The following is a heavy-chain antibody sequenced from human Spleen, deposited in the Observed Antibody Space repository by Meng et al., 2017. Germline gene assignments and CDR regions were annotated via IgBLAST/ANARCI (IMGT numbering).Heavy chain of an antibody. CDR2: INTDASIT. Sequence: GESLKISCAASGFTFSSYNMHWVRQTPGEGLVWVSRINTDASITTYADSVKGRFTISRDDAKNTVYLQMDSLRAEDTAVYHCARVVGTYGGDYYGMDVWGQGTTVTVSS. D-gene: IGHD4-23*01. CDR3: ARVVGTYGGDYYGMDV. V-gene: IGHV3-74*03. CDR1: GFTFSSYN. J-gene: IGHJ6*02.